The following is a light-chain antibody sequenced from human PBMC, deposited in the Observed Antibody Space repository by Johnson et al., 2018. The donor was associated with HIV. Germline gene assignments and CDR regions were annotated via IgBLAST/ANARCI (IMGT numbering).Light chain of an antibody. CDR3: ATWDSSLSAPYV. V-gene: IGLV1-51*01. CDR2: DNN. J-gene: IGLJ1*01. CDR1: SSNIGNNY. Sequence: QSVLTQPPSVSAAPGQKVTISCSGSSSNIGNNYVSWYQQVPGTAPKLLIYDNNKRPSGIPDRFSGSKSGTSATLGITGLQTGDEADYYCATWDSSLSAPYVFGTGTKVTVL.